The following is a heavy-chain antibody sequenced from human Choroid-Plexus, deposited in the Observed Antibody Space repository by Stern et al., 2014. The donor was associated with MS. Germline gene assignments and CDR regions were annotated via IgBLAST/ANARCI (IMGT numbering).Heavy chain of an antibody. J-gene: IGHJ6*02. V-gene: IGHV4-34*01. Sequence: QVQLQQWGAGLLKPSETLSLTCAVYGGSFSGYYWSWIRQSPGKGLEWIGEIDRGGAPNYNPALKSRITNSVDSCKNQLSLNLSAVTAADTAIYYCVRERCINTRCYGGRFGYYYYGMDVWGQGTTVTVSS. CDR1: GGSFSGYY. CDR3: VRERCINTRCYGGRFGYYYYGMDV. D-gene: IGHD2-2*01. CDR2: IDRGGAP.